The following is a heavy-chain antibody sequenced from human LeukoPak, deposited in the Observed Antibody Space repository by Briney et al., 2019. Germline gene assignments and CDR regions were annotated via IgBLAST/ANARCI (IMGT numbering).Heavy chain of an antibody. CDR2: IHYTGST. CDR1: GGSISSDF. CDR3: AKGPEVRGVIVILKTGEKGALDY. D-gene: IGHD3-10*01. J-gene: IGHJ4*02. Sequence: SETLSLTCTVSGGSISSDFWSWIRQPPGKGLEWIGYIHYTGSTNYNPSLKSRVTISVDTSKNQFSLKVTSVTAEDTAVYYCAKGPEVRGVIVILKTGEKGALDYWGQGTLVTVSS. V-gene: IGHV4-59*01.